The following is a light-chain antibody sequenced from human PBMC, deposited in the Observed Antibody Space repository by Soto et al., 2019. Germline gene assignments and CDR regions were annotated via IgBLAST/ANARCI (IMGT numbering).Light chain of an antibody. CDR1: RSDVGAYNY. CDR2: EVT. Sequence: QSALTQPASVSVSPGQSIAMSCTGTRSDVGAYNYVSWYQQHPGKAPKLMISEVTNRPSGVSDRFSGSKSGNTASLTISGLQAEDEADYYCSSFTSRFTFVFGTGTKVTVL. V-gene: IGLV2-14*01. J-gene: IGLJ1*01. CDR3: SSFTSRFTFV.